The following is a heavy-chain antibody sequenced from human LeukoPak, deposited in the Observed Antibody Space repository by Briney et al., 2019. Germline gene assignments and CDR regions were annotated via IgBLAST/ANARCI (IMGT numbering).Heavy chain of an antibody. D-gene: IGHD4-11*01. CDR2: IYYTGIT. CDR1: GYSINRTNW. V-gene: IGHV4-28*06. J-gene: IGHJ3*02. CDR3: ARRLQGDDAFDI. Sequence: PSDTLSLTCAVSGYSINRTNWWGWVRQPPGKGLEWIGNIYYTGITKYNPSLKSRVIMSIDKSKNQFSLTVNSVTALDTAVYYCARRLQGDDAFDIWGQGTMVTVSS.